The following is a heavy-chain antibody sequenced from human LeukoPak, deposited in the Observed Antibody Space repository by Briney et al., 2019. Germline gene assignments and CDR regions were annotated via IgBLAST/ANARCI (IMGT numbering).Heavy chain of an antibody. D-gene: IGHD1-26*01. V-gene: IGHV3-30*02. CDR1: GFTFSSYG. CDR2: IRYDGSNK. Sequence: GGSLRLSCAASGFTFSSYGIHWVRQAPGKGLEWVAFIRYDGSNKYYADSVKGRFTISRDNSKNTLFLQMNSLRAEDTALYYCAKDRRSGSFTLDYWGQGTLVSVSS. J-gene: IGHJ4*02. CDR3: AKDRRSGSFTLDY.